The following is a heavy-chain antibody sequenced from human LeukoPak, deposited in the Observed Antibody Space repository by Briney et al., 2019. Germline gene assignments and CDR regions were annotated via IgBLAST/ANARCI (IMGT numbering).Heavy chain of an antibody. D-gene: IGHD6-6*01. V-gene: IGHV3-53*01. Sequence: GGSLRLSCAASGVTVSSNYMSWVRQAPGKGLEWVSVIYSGGSTYYADSVKGRFTISRDNSKNTLYLQMNSLRAEDTAVYYCARGIAARNGMDVWGQGTTVTVSS. J-gene: IGHJ6*02. CDR2: IYSGGST. CDR1: GVTVSSNY. CDR3: ARGIAARNGMDV.